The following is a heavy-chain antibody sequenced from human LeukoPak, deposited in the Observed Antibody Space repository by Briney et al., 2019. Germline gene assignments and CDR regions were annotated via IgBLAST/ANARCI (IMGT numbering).Heavy chain of an antibody. CDR2: IYYSGFT. V-gene: IGHV4-59*01. J-gene: IGHJ4*02. CDR1: GGSLSSYY. Sequence: PSETLSLTCTVSGGSLSSYYWSWIRQPPGKGPEWIGYIYYSGFTNYNPSLKSRVTISVDTSKNQFSLKLSSVTAADTAVYYCAGTYSYGLGAYFDYWGQGTLVTVSS. CDR3: AGTYSYGLGAYFDY. D-gene: IGHD5-18*01.